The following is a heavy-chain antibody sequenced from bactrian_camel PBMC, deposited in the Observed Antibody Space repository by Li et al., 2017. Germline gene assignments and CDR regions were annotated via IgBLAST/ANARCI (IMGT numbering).Heavy chain of an antibody. CDR2: IDTAGGSA. CDR3: AAAYDGTWSVN. V-gene: IGHV3S54*01. Sequence: HVQLVESGGGSVQTGGSLRLSCAASGDAASINYMGWFRQAPGNERVAVAAIDTAGGSAYYAVSVEGRFTISRDNAKNTVYLQLNSLKTEDTAMYYCAAAYDGTWSVNWGQGTQVTVS. D-gene: IGHD6*01. J-gene: IGHJ4*01. CDR1: GDAASINY.